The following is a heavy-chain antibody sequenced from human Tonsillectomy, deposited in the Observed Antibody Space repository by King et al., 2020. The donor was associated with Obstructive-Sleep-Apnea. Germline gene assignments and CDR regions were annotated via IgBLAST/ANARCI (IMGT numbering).Heavy chain of an antibody. Sequence: QLVQSGGGVVQPGRSLRLSCAASGFTFSSYGIHWVRQAPGKGLEWVAVISYDGSNKYYVDSVKGRFTISRDNSKNSLYLQMNSLRGEDTAVYYCAKDRTLLDTPMAWGGIDYWGQGTLVTVSS. D-gene: IGHD5-18*01. J-gene: IGHJ4*02. CDR3: AKDRTLLDTPMAWGGIDY. V-gene: IGHV3-30*18. CDR2: ISYDGSNK. CDR1: GFTFSSYG.